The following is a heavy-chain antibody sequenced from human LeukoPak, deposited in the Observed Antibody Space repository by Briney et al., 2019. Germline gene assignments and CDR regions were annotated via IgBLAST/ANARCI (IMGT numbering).Heavy chain of an antibody. D-gene: IGHD4-17*01. Sequence: ASVKVSCKASGYTFTSYYMHWVRQAPGKGLEWMGGFDPEDGETIYAQKFQGRVTMTEDTSTDTAYMELSSLRSEDTAVYYCATYPVVYGDTGLFDYWGQGTLVTVSS. CDR1: GYTFTSYY. J-gene: IGHJ4*02. V-gene: IGHV1-24*01. CDR2: FDPEDGET. CDR3: ATYPVVYGDTGLFDY.